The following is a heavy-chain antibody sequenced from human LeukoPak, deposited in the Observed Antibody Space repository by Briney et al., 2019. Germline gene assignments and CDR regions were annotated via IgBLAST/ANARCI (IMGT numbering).Heavy chain of an antibody. CDR2: MRFDGSNE. D-gene: IGHD3-16*01. CDR1: GFTFSTFD. Sequence: TGGSLRLSCAASGFTFSTFDMHWVRQAPGKGLEWVAFMRFDGSNENYADSVKGRFAISRDNSKNTLYLQMNSLRAEDTAMYYCAKGGGDYWGQGTLVTVSS. J-gene: IGHJ4*02. V-gene: IGHV3-30*02. CDR3: AKGGGDY.